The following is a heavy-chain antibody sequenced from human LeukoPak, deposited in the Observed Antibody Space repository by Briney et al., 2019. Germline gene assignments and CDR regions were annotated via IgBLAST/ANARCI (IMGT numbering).Heavy chain of an antibody. CDR3: ARVLRSVLTGTDAFDI. D-gene: IGHD2-21*02. CDR1: GFTFSDYN. V-gene: IGHV3-11*04. J-gene: IGHJ3*02. CDR2: ITSSGRST. Sequence: GGSLRLSCAASGFTFSDYNMTWIRQAPGRGLEWEWVAYITSSGRSTLYADSVKGRFTISGDNAKNSLYLQMNSLRPEDTAVYYCARVLRSVLTGTDAFDIWGQGTRVTVSS.